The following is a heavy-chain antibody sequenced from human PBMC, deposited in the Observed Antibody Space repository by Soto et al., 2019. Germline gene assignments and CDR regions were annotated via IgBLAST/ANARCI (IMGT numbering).Heavy chain of an antibody. Sequence: SVKVSCKASGGTFSSYTISWVRQAPGQGLEWMGRIIPILGIANYAQKFQGRVTITADKSTSTAYMELSSLRSEDTAVYYCARVEAMDSGDYYYYGMDVWGQGTTVTVS. CDR2: IIPILGIA. D-gene: IGHD5-18*01. V-gene: IGHV1-69*02. CDR1: GGTFSSYT. CDR3: ARVEAMDSGDYYYYGMDV. J-gene: IGHJ6*02.